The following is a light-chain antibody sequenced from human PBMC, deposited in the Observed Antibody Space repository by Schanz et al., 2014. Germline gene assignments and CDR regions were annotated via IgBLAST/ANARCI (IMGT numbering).Light chain of an antibody. CDR2: DAS. J-gene: IGKJ2*01. CDR3: QQSITYPVT. V-gene: IGKV3-11*01. CDR1: QSIANY. Sequence: ETVLTQSPVTLSLSPGETATLSCRASQSIANYLAWYQQKPGQAPRLLIYDASDRATGIPDRFSGSGSGTDFTLTISSVEPEDFATYYCQQSITYPVTFGQGTKVEIK.